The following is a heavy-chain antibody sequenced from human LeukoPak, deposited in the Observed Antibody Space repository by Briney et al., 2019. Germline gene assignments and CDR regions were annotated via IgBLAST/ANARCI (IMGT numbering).Heavy chain of an antibody. CDR3: ARDRQIAY. Sequence: SETLSLTCTVSGDSTSNINYYWGWIRQPPGKGLEWIGSIYYSGSTYYNPSLKSRVTISVDTSKNQFSLKLSSVTAADTAVYYCARDRQIAYWGQGTLVTVSS. CDR2: IYYSGST. V-gene: IGHV4-39*02. J-gene: IGHJ4*02. CDR1: GDSTSNINYY.